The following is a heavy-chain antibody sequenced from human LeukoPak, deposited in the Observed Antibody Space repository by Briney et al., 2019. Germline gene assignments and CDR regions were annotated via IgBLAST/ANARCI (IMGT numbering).Heavy chain of an antibody. Sequence: ASVKVSCKASGYTFTGYYMHWVRQAPGQGLDWMGWINPNSGGTNYAQKFQSRVTMTRDTSISTVYMELSRLRSDDTAVYYCARDGDIQLGCWFDPWGQGTLVTVSS. J-gene: IGHJ5*02. V-gene: IGHV1-2*02. CDR1: GYTFTGYY. D-gene: IGHD5-18*01. CDR2: INPNSGGT. CDR3: ARDGDIQLGCWFDP.